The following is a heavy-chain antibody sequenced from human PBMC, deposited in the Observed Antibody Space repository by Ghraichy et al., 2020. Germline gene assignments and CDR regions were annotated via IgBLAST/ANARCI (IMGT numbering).Heavy chain of an antibody. CDR1: GFTVSVNY. CDR2: IYSVGTT. CDR3: ARAPGITGTTSQENYGMDV. D-gene: IGHD1-7*01. J-gene: IGHJ6*02. Sequence: GESLNISCAASGFTVSVNYMSWVRQAPGKGLEWVSFIYSVGTTKYADSVKGRFTISRDTPKNTLYLQMNSLRAEDTAVYYCARAPGITGTTSQENYGMDVWGQGTTVTVSS. V-gene: IGHV3-66*01.